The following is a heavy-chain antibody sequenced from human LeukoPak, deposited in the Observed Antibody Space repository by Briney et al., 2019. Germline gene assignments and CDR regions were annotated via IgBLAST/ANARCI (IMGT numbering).Heavy chain of an antibody. CDR1: GFTFSNYG. V-gene: IGHV3-30*18. CDR3: AKDGDSGDFDY. D-gene: IGHD3-10*01. Sequence: PRGSLRLSCAASGFTFSNYGMHWVRQAPGKGLEWVAVISHDGSNKYYADSVRGRFTISRDNSKNTLYLQMNSLRAEDTAVYYCAKDGDSGDFDYWGQGTLVTVSS. CDR2: ISHDGSNK. J-gene: IGHJ4*02.